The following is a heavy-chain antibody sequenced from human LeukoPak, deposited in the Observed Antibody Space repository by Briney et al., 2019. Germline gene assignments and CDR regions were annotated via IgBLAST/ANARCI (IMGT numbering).Heavy chain of an antibody. CDR2: ISSSSSSI. Sequence: PGGSLRLSCAASGFAFSTSTMNWVRQAPGKGLEWVSSISSSSSSIFYADSLKGRFTISRDNAKNSLYLQMNGLRAEDTAIYYCARDQINMGFNYWGQGTLVTVSS. CDR3: ARDQINMGFNY. CDR1: GFAFSTST. V-gene: IGHV3-21*01. J-gene: IGHJ4*02. D-gene: IGHD3-10*01.